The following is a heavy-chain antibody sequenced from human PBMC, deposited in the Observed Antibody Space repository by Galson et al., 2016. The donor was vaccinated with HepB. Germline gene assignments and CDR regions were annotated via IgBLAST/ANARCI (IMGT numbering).Heavy chain of an antibody. V-gene: IGHV3-23*01. CDR3: VQGSTAPAV. D-gene: IGHD1-26*01. CDR1: GFTFSNYG. J-gene: IGHJ6*04. CDR2: ISRSGDST. Sequence: SLRLSCAASGFTFSNYGMTWVRQAPGKGLEVVSSISRSGDSTDYAGSVKGRFTISRDNSKNTLSLQMNSLRVEDTAVYYCVQGSTAPAVWGKGTTVTVSS.